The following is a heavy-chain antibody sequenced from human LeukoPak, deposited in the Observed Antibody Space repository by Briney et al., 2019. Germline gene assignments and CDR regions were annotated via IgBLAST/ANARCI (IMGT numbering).Heavy chain of an antibody. CDR2: ISYDGSNK. Sequence: GGSLRLSCAASGFTFSSYAMHWVRQAPGKGPEWVAVISYDGSNKYYADSVKGRFTISRDNSKNTLYLQMNSLRAEDTAVYYCARVGGNPYGGYPEGVDYWGQGTLVTVSS. CDR1: GFTFSSYA. D-gene: IGHD5-12*01. CDR3: ARVGGNPYGGYPEGVDY. V-gene: IGHV3-30*04. J-gene: IGHJ4*02.